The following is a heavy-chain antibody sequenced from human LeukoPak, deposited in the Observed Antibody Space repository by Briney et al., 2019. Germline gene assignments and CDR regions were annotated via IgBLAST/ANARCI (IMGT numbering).Heavy chain of an antibody. J-gene: IGHJ3*02. D-gene: IGHD3-22*01. CDR1: GYTFTSYD. Sequence: VASVKVSCKASGYTFTSYDINWVRQATGQGLEWMGWMNPNSGNTGYAQKFQGRVTMTRNTSISTAYMELSSLRSEDTAVYYCARRYYDSSGYIDAFDIWGQGTMVTVSS. CDR3: ARRYYDSSGYIDAFDI. CDR2: MNPNSGNT. V-gene: IGHV1-8*01.